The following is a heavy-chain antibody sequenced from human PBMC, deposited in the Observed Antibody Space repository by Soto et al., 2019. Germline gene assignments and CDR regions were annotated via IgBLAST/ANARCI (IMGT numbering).Heavy chain of an antibody. V-gene: IGHV1-18*01. D-gene: IGHD3-10*01. CDR1: GCTFTSYG. Sequence: ASVKVSCKASGCTFTSYGLSWVRHAPGQGLEWMGWISAYNGNTNYAQKLESRVTITTDTATSTAYKELRSLRSGDAAVYYCEREYYYGLCLWNWGKGNLVIVSS. CDR2: ISAYNGNT. CDR3: EREYYYGLCLWN. J-gene: IGHJ4*02.